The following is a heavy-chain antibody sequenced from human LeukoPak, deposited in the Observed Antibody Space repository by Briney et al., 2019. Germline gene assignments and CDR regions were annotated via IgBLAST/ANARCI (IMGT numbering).Heavy chain of an antibody. CDR2: INTDNGNT. CDR3: ARIQHFDFLTGLPLYYFDH. D-gene: IGHD3-9*01. CDR1: GYTFTTYA. V-gene: IGHV1-18*01. J-gene: IGHJ4*02. Sequence: GASVKVSCKASGYTFTTYAITWVRQAPGQGLEWMGWINTDNGNTNYAQTQRFQGRVTMTTDTSTSTAYMELRSLRSDDTAVYYCARIQHFDFLTGLPLYYFDHWGQGTLVTVSS.